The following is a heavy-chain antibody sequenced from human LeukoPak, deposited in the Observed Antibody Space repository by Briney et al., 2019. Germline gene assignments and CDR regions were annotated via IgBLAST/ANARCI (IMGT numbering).Heavy chain of an antibody. D-gene: IGHD4-17*01. CDR2: INHSGST. CDR1: GGSFSGYY. CDR3: ARASLTVTTFRFDY. Sequence: SETLSLTCAVYGGSFSGYYWSWIRQPPGKGLEWIGEINHSGSTNYNPSLKSRVTISVDTSKNQFSLKLSSVTAADTAVYYSARASLTVTTFRFDYWGQGTLVTVSS. J-gene: IGHJ4*02. V-gene: IGHV4-34*01.